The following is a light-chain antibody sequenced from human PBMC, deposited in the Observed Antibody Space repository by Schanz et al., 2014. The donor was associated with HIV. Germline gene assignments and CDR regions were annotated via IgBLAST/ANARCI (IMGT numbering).Light chain of an antibody. CDR3: QQLNTYPPT. V-gene: IGKV1-8*01. CDR1: QDIGTY. CDR2: SAS. J-gene: IGKJ4*01. Sequence: AIRMTQSPSSLSASTGDRVTITCRASQDIGTYLAWYQQKPGRAPKLLIYSASTLQSGVPSRFSGSGSGTDFTLTISSLQFEDFATYYCQQLNTYPPTFGGGTKVEIK.